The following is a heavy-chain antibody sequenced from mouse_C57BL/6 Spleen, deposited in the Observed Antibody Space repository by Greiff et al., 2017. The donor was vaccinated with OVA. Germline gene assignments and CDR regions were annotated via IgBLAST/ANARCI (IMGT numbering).Heavy chain of an antibody. CDR3: ANYYGSRFAY. Sequence: EVKLQESGPELVKPGASVKISCKASGYSFTGYYMNWVKQSPEKSLEWIGEINPSTGGTTYNQKFKAKATLTVDKSSSTAYMQLKSLTSEDSAVYYCANYYGSRFAYWGQGTLVTVSA. D-gene: IGHD1-1*01. CDR2: INPSTGGT. J-gene: IGHJ3*01. CDR1: GYSFTGYY. V-gene: IGHV1-42*01.